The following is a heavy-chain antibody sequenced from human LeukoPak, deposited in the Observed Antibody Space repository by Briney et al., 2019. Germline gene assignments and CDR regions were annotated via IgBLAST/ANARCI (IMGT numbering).Heavy chain of an antibody. CDR2: ISYDGSNK. CDR3: ARERSSSWYGTFDY. J-gene: IGHJ4*02. D-gene: IGHD6-13*01. Sequence: GGSLRLSCAASGFTFSSYWMSWVRQAPDKGLEWVAVISYDGSNKYYADSVKGRFTISRDNSKNTLYLQMNSLRAEDTAVYYCARERSSSWYGTFDYWGQGTLVTVSS. V-gene: IGHV3-30*03. CDR1: GFTFSSYW.